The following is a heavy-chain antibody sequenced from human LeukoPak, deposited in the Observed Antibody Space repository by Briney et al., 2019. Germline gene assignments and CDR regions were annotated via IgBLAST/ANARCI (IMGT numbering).Heavy chain of an antibody. CDR1: GGSISSYY. J-gene: IGHJ5*02. V-gene: IGHV4-34*01. CDR3: ARRGIPNEDIVVVPAAISHNWFDP. D-gene: IGHD2-2*02. Sequence: SETLSLTCTVSGGSISSYYWSWIRQPPGKGLEWIGEINHSGSTNYNPSLKSRVTISVDTSKNQFSLKLSSVTAADTAVYYCARRGIPNEDIVVVPAAISHNWFDPWGQGTLVTVSS. CDR2: INHSGST.